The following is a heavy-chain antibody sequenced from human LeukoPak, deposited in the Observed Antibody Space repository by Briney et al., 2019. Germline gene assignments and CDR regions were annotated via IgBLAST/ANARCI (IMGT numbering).Heavy chain of an antibody. CDR2: INPNSGGT. Sequence: GASVKVSCKASGYTFTGYYMHWVRQAPGQGLEWMGWINPNSGGTNYAQKFQGRVTMTRDKSIRTAYMELSRLRSDDTAVYYCARGAQIESLDWFDPWGQGTLVTVSS. CDR3: ARGAQIESLDWFDP. J-gene: IGHJ5*02. V-gene: IGHV1-2*02. CDR1: GYTFTGYY. D-gene: IGHD2/OR15-2a*01.